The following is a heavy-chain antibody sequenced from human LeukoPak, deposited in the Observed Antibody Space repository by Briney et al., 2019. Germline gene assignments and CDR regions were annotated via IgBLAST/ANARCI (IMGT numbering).Heavy chain of an antibody. CDR3: ATLDAFDI. CDR1: GNTFTDYY. V-gene: IGHV1-2*02. J-gene: IGHJ3*02. Sequence: ASVKVSCMASGNTFTDYYIHWVRQAPGQGFEWMGWNNPSSGGTNYAQKFQGRVTMTRDTSISTAYMELSRLRSDDTAVYYCATLDAFDIWGQGTMVTVSS. CDR2: NNPSSGGT.